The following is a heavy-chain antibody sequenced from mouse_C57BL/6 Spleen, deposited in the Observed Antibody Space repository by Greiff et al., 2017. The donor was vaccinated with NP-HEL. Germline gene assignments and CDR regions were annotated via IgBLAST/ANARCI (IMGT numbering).Heavy chain of an antibody. J-gene: IGHJ1*03. CDR3: ARSGRNNGSSYGYFNV. CDR2: IDPSDSYT. V-gene: IGHV1-50*01. Sequence: VQLQQPGAELVKPGASVKLSCKASGYTFTSYWMQWVKQRPGQGLEWIGEIDPSDSYTNYNQKFKGKATLTVEPSSSHTYMKLSSLTSEDSAVYYCARSGRNNGSSYGYFNVWGTGTTVTVSS. CDR1: GYTFTSYW. D-gene: IGHD1-1*01.